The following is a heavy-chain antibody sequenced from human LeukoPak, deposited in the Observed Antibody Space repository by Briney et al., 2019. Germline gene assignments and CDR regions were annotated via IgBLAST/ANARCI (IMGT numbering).Heavy chain of an antibody. V-gene: IGHV3-7*01. Sequence: GGSLRLSCAASGFTFSSYWMSWVRQAPGKGLEWVANIKQDGSEKYYVDSVKGRFTISRDNAKNSLYLQMNSLRAEDTAVYYCARDPDYYDSSGLADYWGQGTLVTVSS. CDR1: GFTFSSYW. CDR2: IKQDGSEK. CDR3: ARDPDYYDSSGLADY. J-gene: IGHJ4*02. D-gene: IGHD3-22*01.